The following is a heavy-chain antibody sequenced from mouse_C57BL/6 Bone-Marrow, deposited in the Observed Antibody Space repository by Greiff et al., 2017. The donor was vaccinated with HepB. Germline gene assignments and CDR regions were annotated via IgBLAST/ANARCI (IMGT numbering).Heavy chain of an antibody. CDR3: ARRGITTVADPDAMDY. Sequence: EVQLQQSGPELVKPGASVKISCKASGYTFTDYYMNWVKQSPGKSLEWIGDINPNNGCTSYNQKFKGKATLTVDKSSSTAYMELRSLTSEDSADYSCARRGITTVADPDAMDYWGQGTSVTVSS. D-gene: IGHD1-1*01. V-gene: IGHV1-26*01. J-gene: IGHJ4*01. CDR1: GYTFTDYY. CDR2: INPNNGCT.